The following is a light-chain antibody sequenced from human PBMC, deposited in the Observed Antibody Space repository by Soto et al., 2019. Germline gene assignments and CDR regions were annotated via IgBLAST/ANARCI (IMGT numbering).Light chain of an antibody. J-gene: IGKJ5*01. CDR3: QQRSNWPDA. CDR1: QSLINF. Sequence: ALTHSQATLSFTPVSRAPTSCLASQSLINFVAWYQPKPGQPPRLLIYDASKRATGIPTRFSGSGSGTDCTLTISSLQPEEGAVYYGQQRSNWPDAFGQVTQLEI. V-gene: IGKV3-11*01. CDR2: DAS.